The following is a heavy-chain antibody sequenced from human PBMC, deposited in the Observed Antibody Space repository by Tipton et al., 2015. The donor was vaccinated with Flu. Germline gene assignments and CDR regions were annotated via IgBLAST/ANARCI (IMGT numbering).Heavy chain of an antibody. V-gene: IGHV3-72*01. J-gene: IGHJ6*02. Sequence: SLRLSCVVSGFTFSDHYMDWVRQAPGKGLEWVGRSRNKANRYTTENAASVKGRFTISRDDSKNSLYLQMDSLKTEDTAVYYCARSGRHHDFWSGYLAAYGMDVWGQGTPVTVSS. CDR2: SRNKANRYTT. CDR1: GFTFSDHY. CDR3: ARSGRHHDFWSGYLAAYGMDV. D-gene: IGHD3-3*01.